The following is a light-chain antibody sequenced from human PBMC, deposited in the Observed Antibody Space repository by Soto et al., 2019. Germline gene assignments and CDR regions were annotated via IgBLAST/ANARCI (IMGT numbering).Light chain of an antibody. CDR2: GAS. Sequence: EIVLTQSPGTLSLSPGERATLSCRASQSVSSSYLAWYQQKPGQAPRLLIYGASSRATGIPDRFSGSGSGTDFTLTISGLEPAEFAVYYCQQHGSSPPYTFGQGTKLEIK. CDR1: QSVSSSY. J-gene: IGKJ2*01. V-gene: IGKV3-20*01. CDR3: QQHGSSPPYT.